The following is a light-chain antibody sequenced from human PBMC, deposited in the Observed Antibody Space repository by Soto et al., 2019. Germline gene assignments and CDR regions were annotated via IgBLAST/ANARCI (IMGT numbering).Light chain of an antibody. CDR2: DAS. CDR3: QQYDNLPPLT. V-gene: IGKV1-33*01. CDR1: QDISKY. J-gene: IGKJ5*01. Sequence: DIQMTQSPSSLSASVGDRVTITSQASQDISKYLNLYQQKPGKAPKLLIYDASNLQTGVPSRFSGSGSGTDFTFTISSLQPEDIATYYCQQYDNLPPLTFGQGTRLEIK.